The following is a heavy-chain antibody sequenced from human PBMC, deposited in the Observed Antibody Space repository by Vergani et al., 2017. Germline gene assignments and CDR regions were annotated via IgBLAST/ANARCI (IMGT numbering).Heavy chain of an antibody. J-gene: IGHJ6*02. CDR2: IYSGGST. CDR1: GFTVSSNY. Sequence: EVQLVESGGGLVQPGGSLRLSCAASGFTVSSNYMSWVRQAPGKGLEWVSVIYSGGSTYYADSVKGRFTISRDNSKNTLYLQMNSLRAEDTAVYYCARVPWLGPISDYYYGMDVWGQGTTVTVSS. D-gene: IGHD6-19*01. CDR3: ARVPWLGPISDYYYGMDV. V-gene: IGHV3-66*02.